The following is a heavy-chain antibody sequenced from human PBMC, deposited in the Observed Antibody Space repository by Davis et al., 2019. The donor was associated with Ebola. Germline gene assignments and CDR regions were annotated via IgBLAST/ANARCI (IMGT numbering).Heavy chain of an antibody. V-gene: IGHV1-69*13. D-gene: IGHD1-7*01. Sequence: AASVKVSCKASGDSFSSYAISWVRQAPGQGLEWMGGIIPIFGAANYAQQFQGRVTITAHESTRTAYMELRSLRSEDTAVYYCASLGTGTNGFEYWGQGTLVTVSS. CDR2: IIPIFGAA. CDR1: GDSFSSYA. CDR3: ASLGTGTNGFEY. J-gene: IGHJ4*02.